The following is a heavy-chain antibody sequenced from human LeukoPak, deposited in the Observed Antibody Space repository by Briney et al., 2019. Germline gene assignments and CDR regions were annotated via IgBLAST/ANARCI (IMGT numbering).Heavy chain of an antibody. Sequence: ASVKVSCTASGYTFTSYYMHWVRQAPGQGLEWMGIINPSGGSTSYAQKFQGRVTMTRDTSTSTVYMELSSLRSEDTAVYYCARVRGSYLVFDYWGQGTLVTVSS. CDR2: INPSGGST. V-gene: IGHV1-46*01. CDR3: ARVRGSYLVFDY. D-gene: IGHD1-26*01. CDR1: GYTFTSYY. J-gene: IGHJ4*02.